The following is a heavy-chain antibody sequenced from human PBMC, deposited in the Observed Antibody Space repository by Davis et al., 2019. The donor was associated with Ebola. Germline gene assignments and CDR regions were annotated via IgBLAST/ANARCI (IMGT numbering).Heavy chain of an antibody. D-gene: IGHD1-14*01. J-gene: IGHJ4*02. CDR2: IYPDDSDT. CDR3: ARGSSLARNFDY. V-gene: IGHV5-51*01. Sequence: GESLKISCKGSGYRFSSYWIGWVRQMPGKGLEWMGIIYPDDSDTRYSPSFQGQVTISADKSISTAYLQWGSLKASDTATYYCARGSSLARNFDYWAQGTLVTVSS. CDR1: GYRFSSYW.